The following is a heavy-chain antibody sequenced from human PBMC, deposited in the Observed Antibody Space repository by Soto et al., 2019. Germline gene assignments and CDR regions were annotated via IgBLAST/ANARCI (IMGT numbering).Heavy chain of an antibody. CDR3: ARSASYYGIDV. CDR2: ISYEGSNQ. J-gene: IGHJ6*02. CDR1: GFTLRSYA. Sequence: GGSLRLSCAASGFTLRSYAMHWVRQAPGKGLEWVAVISYEGSNQYYADSVKGRFTLTRDNSKKTVDLQMNSLRADDTAVYYCARSASYYGIDVWGQGTTVTVSS. V-gene: IGHV3-30*04.